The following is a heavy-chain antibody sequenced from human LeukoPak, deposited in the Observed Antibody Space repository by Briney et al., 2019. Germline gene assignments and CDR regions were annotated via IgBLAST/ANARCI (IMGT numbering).Heavy chain of an antibody. CDR2: IYYSGST. CDR1: GASISSGGYY. D-gene: IGHD1-1*01. V-gene: IGHV4-30-4*08. J-gene: IGHJ4*02. Sequence: KASQTLSLTCTVSGASISSGGYYWSWIRQHPGKGLEWIGYIYYSGSTYYNPSLKSRVTISVDTSKNQFSLKLSSVTAADTAVYYCARGRRTGSLDGLLDYWGQGTLVTVSS. CDR3: ARGRRTGSLDGLLDY.